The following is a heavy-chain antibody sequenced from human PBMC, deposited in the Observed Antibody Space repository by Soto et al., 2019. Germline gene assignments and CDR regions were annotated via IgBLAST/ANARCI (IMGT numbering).Heavy chain of an antibody. J-gene: IGHJ4*02. CDR3: ARFLIAGVTTD. V-gene: IGHV4-34*01. CDR1: GGSFSGYY. Sequence: QVQLQQWGAGLLKPSETLSLTCAVYGGSFSGYYWSWIRQPPGKGLEWIGEGNHVGNTNYNPSLTRRVTMSLDPSNNQFSLRLSSVTAADTAVYYCARFLIAGVTTDWGQGTMVLVSS. D-gene: IGHD5-18*01. CDR2: GNHVGNT.